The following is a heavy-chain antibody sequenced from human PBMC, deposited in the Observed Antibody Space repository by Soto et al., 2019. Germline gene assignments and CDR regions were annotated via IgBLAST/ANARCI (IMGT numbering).Heavy chain of an antibody. Sequence: QVQLQESGPGLVKPSQTLSLTCSVSGASTVSHYHWTWIRQPPGKCLEWMGYIFNSGTTFYNPSLTSRRSTSMDTSGNHFSLELRSVTAADTAVYYCALALGPTTGLDYWGQGTLVTVSS. CDR1: GASTVSHYH. V-gene: IGHV4-31*02. CDR2: IFNSGTT. CDR3: ALALGPTTGLDY. D-gene: IGHD1-26*01. J-gene: IGHJ4*02.